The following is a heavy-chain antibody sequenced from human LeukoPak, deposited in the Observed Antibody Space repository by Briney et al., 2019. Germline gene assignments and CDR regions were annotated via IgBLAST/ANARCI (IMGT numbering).Heavy chain of an antibody. CDR3: ASGVPSEYQLLFNFGY. CDR2: INNSGST. J-gene: IGHJ4*02. V-gene: IGHV4-34*01. Sequence: PSETLSLTCAVYGGSFSGYYWSWIRQPPGKGLEWIGEINNSGSTNYNPSLKSRVTISVDTSKNQCPLTLSSVAAADTAVYYCASGVPSEYQLLFNFGYWGQGTLVTVSS. D-gene: IGHD2-2*01. CDR1: GGSFSGYY.